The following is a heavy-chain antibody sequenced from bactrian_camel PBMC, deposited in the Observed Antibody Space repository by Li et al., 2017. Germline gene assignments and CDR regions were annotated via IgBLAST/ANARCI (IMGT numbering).Heavy chain of an antibody. J-gene: IGHJ4*01. Sequence: VQLVESGGGSVQAGGSLRLSCKASGYTGLPCMGWFRQAPGKGREGVAAIRSSGAGRYYADSVKGRFTISQDHAKKTVYLQMTSLKPEDTGIYYCAADGRKIDGARWNAEFRYSYWGQGTQVTVS. D-gene: IGHD2*01. CDR2: IRSSGAGR. CDR1: GYTGLPC. CDR3: AADGRKIDGARWNAEFRYSY. V-gene: IGHV3-3*01.